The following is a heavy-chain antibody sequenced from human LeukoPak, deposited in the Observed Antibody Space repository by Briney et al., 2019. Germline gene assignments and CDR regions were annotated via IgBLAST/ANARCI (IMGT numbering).Heavy chain of an antibody. CDR2: IKQDGSEK. V-gene: IGHV3-7*01. CDR3: ARVVKAAMEYSYYYYYGMDV. D-gene: IGHD2-2*01. J-gene: IGHJ6*02. CDR1: GFTVRSNY. Sequence: GGSLRLSCAASGFTVRSNYLSWVRQAPGKGLEWVANIKQDGSEKYYVDSVKGRFTISRDNAKNSLYLQMNSLRAEDTAVYYCARVVKAAMEYSYYYYYGMDVWGQGTTVTVSS.